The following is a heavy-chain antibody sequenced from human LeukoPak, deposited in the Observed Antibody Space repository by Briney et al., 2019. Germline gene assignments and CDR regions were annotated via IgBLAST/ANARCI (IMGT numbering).Heavy chain of an antibody. J-gene: IGHJ4*02. Sequence: SETLSLTCTVSGGSISSSSYYWGWIRQPPGKGLEWIGSIYYSGSTYYNPSLKSRVTISVDTSKNQFSLKLSSVTAADTAVYYCARPSSGWYGSDYWGQGTLVTVSS. CDR2: IYYSGST. V-gene: IGHV4-39*01. CDR1: GGSISSSSYY. CDR3: ARPSSGWYGSDY. D-gene: IGHD6-19*01.